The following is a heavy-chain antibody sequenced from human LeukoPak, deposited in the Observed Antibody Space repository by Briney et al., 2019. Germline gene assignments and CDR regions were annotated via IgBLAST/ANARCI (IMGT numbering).Heavy chain of an antibody. Sequence: PSETLSLTCTASGVSISSYYWSWVRQPPGKGLEWVGYIYYSGSTNYNPSLKSRVTISVETSKNQFSLKLSTVTAADTAVFYYARDGGNYGDYPNNWFDPWGQGTLVTVSS. CDR3: ARDGGNYGDYPNNWFDP. CDR1: GVSISSYY. V-gene: IGHV4-59*01. J-gene: IGHJ5*02. CDR2: IYYSGST. D-gene: IGHD4-17*01.